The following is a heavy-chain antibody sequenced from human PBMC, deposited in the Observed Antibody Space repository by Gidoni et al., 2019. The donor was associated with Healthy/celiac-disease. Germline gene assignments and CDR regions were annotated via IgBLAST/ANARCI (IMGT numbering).Heavy chain of an antibody. D-gene: IGHD3-22*01. V-gene: IGHV3-11*05. CDR1: GFTFSDYY. CDR2: ISSSSSYT. J-gene: IGHJ4*02. CDR3: AREMTRSGCYDY. Sequence: QVQLVEPGGGLVKPGGSLRLSCAASGFTFSDYYMSWIRQAPGKGLEWVSYISSSSSYTNYADSVKGRFTISRDNAKNSLYLQMNSLRAEDTAVYYCAREMTRSGCYDYWGQGTLVTVSS.